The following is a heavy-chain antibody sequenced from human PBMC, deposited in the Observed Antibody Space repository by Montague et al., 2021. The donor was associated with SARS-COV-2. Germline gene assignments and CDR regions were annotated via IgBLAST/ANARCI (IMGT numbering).Heavy chain of an antibody. CDR1: GFTFSSYA. V-gene: IGHV3-23*01. CDR2: ISGSGSST. J-gene: IGHJ4*02. CDR3: AKGRQYPWAGITMIVVVTRDY. Sequence: SLRLSCAASGFTFSSYAMSWVRQAPGKGLEWVSSISGSGSSTYYADSVXGRFTISRDNSKNTLYLQMNSLRAEDTAVYYCAKGRQYPWAGITMIVVVTRDYWGQGTLVTVSS. D-gene: IGHD3-22*01.